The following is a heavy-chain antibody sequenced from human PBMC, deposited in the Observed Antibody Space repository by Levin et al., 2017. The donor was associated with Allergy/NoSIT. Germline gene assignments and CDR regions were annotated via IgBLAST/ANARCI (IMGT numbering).Heavy chain of an antibody. Sequence: ASVKVSCKASGGTFSSYAISWVRQAPGQGLEWMGGIIPIFGTANYAQKFQGRVTITADESTSTAYMELSSLRSEDTAVYYCARVGPITMVRGVIIADEPPFDYWGQGTLVTVSS. CDR2: IIPIFGTA. D-gene: IGHD3-10*01. V-gene: IGHV1-69*13. CDR1: GGTFSSYA. J-gene: IGHJ4*02. CDR3: ARVGPITMVRGVIIADEPPFDY.